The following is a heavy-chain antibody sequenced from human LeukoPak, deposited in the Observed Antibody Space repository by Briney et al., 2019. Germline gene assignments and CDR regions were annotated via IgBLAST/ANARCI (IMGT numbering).Heavy chain of an antibody. CDR3: ARGSKWELPPYFDY. Sequence: GESLKISCKGSGYSFTTYWIGWVRQMPGKGLEWMGIIYPSDSDTRYSPSFQGQVTISADKSISTAYLQWSSLKASDTAVYYCARGSKWELPPYFDYWGQGTLVTVSS. J-gene: IGHJ4*02. D-gene: IGHD1-26*01. CDR1: GYSFTTYW. CDR2: IYPSDSDT. V-gene: IGHV5-51*01.